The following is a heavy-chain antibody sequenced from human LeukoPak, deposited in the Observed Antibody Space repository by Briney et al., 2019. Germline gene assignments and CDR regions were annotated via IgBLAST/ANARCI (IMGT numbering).Heavy chain of an antibody. CDR2: MYHTGGF. V-gene: IGHV4-4*02. J-gene: IGHJ4*02. CDR1: GGSINSISW. Sequence: SETLSLTCAVSGGSINSISWWSWVRQPPGQGLEWIGEMYHTGGFNYNPSLKSRVTISLDKSQNQFSLRLSSVTAADTAVYYCARNPRDGHTFDYWGQGTLVTVSS. CDR3: ARNPRDGHTFDY.